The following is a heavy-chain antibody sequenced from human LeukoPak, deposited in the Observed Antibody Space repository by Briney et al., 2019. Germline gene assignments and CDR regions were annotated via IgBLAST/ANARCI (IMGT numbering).Heavy chain of an antibody. V-gene: IGHV3-48*02. CDR3: AGQSNWFDP. Sequence: GGSLRLSCAASGFTFSSYSMNWVRQAPGKGLEWVSYVSTSGSTIYYADSAKGRFTISRDNAGNSLYLQMNSLRDEDTAVYYCAGQSNWFDPWGQGTLVTVAS. J-gene: IGHJ5*02. CDR1: GFTFSSYS. CDR2: VSTSGSTI.